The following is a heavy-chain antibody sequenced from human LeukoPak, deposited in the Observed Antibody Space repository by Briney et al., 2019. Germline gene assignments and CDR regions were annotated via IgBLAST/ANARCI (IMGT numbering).Heavy chain of an antibody. CDR2: IKQDGSEK. Sequence: GGSLRLSCAASGFTFSSYGMHWVRQAPGKGLEWVANIKQDGSEKYYVDSVKGRFTISRDNAKNSLYLQMNSLRAEDTAVYYCARGITIFGVVIDISLGAFDIWGQGTMVTVSS. J-gene: IGHJ3*02. D-gene: IGHD3-3*01. V-gene: IGHV3-7*04. CDR1: GFTFSSYG. CDR3: ARGITIFGVVIDISLGAFDI.